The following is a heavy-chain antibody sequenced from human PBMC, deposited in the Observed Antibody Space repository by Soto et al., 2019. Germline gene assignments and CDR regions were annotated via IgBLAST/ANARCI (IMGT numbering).Heavy chain of an antibody. D-gene: IGHD3-3*01. J-gene: IGHJ6*02. CDR3: ARDFAVIFGVVHEDGGPYYYYYYGMDV. CDR2: INPSGGST. CDR1: GYTFTSYY. Sequence: ASVKVSCKASGYTFTSYYMHWVRQAPGQGLEWMGIINPSGGSTGYAQKFQGRVTMTRDTSTSTVYMELSSLRSEDTAVYYCARDFAVIFGVVHEDGGPYYYYYYGMDVWGQGTTVTVSS. V-gene: IGHV1-46*01.